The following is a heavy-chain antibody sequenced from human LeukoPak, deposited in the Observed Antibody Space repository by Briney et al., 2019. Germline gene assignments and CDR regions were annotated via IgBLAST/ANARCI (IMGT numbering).Heavy chain of an antibody. CDR3: ARVRLEWLYYYYMDV. D-gene: IGHD3-3*01. V-gene: IGHV1-2*02. CDR1: GYTFTGYY. Sequence: ASVKVSCKASGYTFTGYYMHWVRQAPGQGLEWMGWINPYSGGTNYAQKFQGRVTMTRDTSISAAYMELSRLRSDDTAVYYCARVRLEWLYYYYMDVWGKGTTVTVSS. J-gene: IGHJ6*03. CDR2: INPYSGGT.